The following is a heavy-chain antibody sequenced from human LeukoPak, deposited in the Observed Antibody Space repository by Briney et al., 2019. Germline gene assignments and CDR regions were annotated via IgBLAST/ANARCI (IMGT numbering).Heavy chain of an antibody. CDR3: ARGVEFGDYVDY. Sequence: SETLSLTCTVSGDSISSGGYFCNWIRQHPVKGLEWIGNIYNSGSTDYNPSLISRLTISLDTSKNQFSLRLSSVTAADTAVYYCARGVEFGDYVDYWGQGTLVTVSS. J-gene: IGHJ4*02. CDR1: GDSISSGGYF. D-gene: IGHD3-10*01. V-gene: IGHV4-31*03. CDR2: IYNSGST.